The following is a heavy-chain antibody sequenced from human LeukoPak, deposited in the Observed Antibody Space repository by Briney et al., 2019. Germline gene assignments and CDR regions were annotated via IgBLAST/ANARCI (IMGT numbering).Heavy chain of an antibody. CDR1: GFSVSSNY. CDR2: TYSGGST. J-gene: IGHJ3*02. D-gene: IGHD1-14*01. Sequence: GGSLRLSCAASGFSVSSNYMSWVRQAPGKGLEWVSVTYSGGSTYYADSVKGRFTISRGNSNNTLYLQMISPRAEDTAMYYCARDHVAYTRAFDIWGQGTMVTVSS. CDR3: ARDHVAYTRAFDI. V-gene: IGHV3-53*01.